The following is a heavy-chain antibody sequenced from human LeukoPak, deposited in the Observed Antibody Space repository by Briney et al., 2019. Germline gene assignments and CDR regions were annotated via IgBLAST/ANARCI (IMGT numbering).Heavy chain of an antibody. J-gene: IGHJ4*02. CDR1: GYSFTSYW. CDR2: IYPGDSDT. V-gene: IGHV5-51*01. CDR3: ARTIYCSSTSCQDY. Sequence: GESLKSSCRGSGYSFTSYWIGWVRQMPGEGLVGMGIIYPGDSDTRYSPSFQGQVTISADKSISTAYLQWSSLKASDTAMYYCARTIYCSSTSCQDYWGQGTLVTVSS. D-gene: IGHD2-2*01.